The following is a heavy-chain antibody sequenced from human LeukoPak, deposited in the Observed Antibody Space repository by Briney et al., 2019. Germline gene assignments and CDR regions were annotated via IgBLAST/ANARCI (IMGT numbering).Heavy chain of an antibody. V-gene: IGHV1-2*02. CDR1: GYTFTGYY. CDR3: ARGRPGKHPFDY. J-gene: IGHJ4*02. Sequence: ASVRVSCKASGYTFTGYYMHWVGQAPGQGLEWMGWINPSSGDTNYAQKFQGRVTMTRDTSISTAYMELSRLRSDDTAVYYCARGRPGKHPFDYWGQGTLVTVSS. CDR2: INPSSGDT.